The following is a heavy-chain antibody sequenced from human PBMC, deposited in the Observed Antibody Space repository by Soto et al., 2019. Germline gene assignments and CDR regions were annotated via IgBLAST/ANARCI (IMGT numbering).Heavy chain of an antibody. V-gene: IGHV3-48*03. D-gene: IGHD2-2*01. Sequence: GGSLRLSCAASGFTFSSYEMNWVRQAPGKGLEWVSYISSSGSTIYYTDSVEGRFTISRDNTKNSLYLQMNSLRAEDTAVYYCARDESVVVPAASWNYYYYGMDVWGQGTTVTVSS. J-gene: IGHJ6*02. CDR1: GFTFSSYE. CDR3: ARDESVVVPAASWNYYYYGMDV. CDR2: ISSSGSTI.